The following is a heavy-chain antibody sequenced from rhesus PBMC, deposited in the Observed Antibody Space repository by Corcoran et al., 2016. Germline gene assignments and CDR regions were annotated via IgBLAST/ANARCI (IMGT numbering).Heavy chain of an antibody. J-gene: IGHJ4*01. CDR2: IGGSSGSP. Sequence: QVQLQESGPGVGKPSETLALTCAVSGDSIHTDYLWSWFRQSPGKGLEWIARIGGSSGSPNYNPSLKSRVTISKDTSKYQFSLNLSSVTAADTAMYYCVGSGSSWTYFDNWGQGVLVTVSS. D-gene: IGHD6-13*01. V-gene: IGHV4-127*01. CDR3: VGSGSSWTYFDN. CDR1: GDSIHTDYL.